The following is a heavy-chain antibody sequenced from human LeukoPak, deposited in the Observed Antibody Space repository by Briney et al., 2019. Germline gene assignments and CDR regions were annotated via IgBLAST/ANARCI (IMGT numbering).Heavy chain of an antibody. CDR3: ARGGIAAAGAPFDY. D-gene: IGHD6-13*01. J-gene: IGHJ4*02. V-gene: IGHV4-34*01. CDR2: INHSGST. Sequence: PSETLSLTCAVYGGSFSGYYWSWIRQPPGKGLEWIGEINHSGSTNYNPSLKSRVTISVDTSKNQFSLKLSSVTAADTAVYYCARGGIAAAGAPFDYWGQGTLVTLFS. CDR1: GGSFSGYY.